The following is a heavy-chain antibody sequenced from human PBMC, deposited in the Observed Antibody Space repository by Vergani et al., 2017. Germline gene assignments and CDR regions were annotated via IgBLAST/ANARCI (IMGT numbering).Heavy chain of an antibody. J-gene: IGHJ4*02. Sequence: QVQLQESGPGLVKPSETLSLTCTVSGGSISRYYWSWIRQPPGKGLEWIGYIYYSGSTNYHPSLKSRVTISVDTSKNQFSLKLSSVTAADTAVYYCARTRGQWLVTPFDYWGQGTLVTVSA. CDR3: ARTRGQWLVTPFDY. D-gene: IGHD6-19*01. CDR1: GGSISRYY. CDR2: IYYSGST. V-gene: IGHV4-59*01.